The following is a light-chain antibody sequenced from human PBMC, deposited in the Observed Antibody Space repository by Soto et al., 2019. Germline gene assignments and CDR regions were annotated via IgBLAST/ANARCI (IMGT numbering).Light chain of an antibody. CDR3: QQCGSLWWT. V-gene: IGKV3-20*01. Sequence: EIVLTQSPGTLSLSPGERATLSCRASQSVSSSYLAWYQQKPGQAPRLLIYGASSRATGIPDSFSGSGSGTDFALTISRLEPEDFAVYYCQQCGSLWWTFGQGTKVEIK. CDR2: GAS. CDR1: QSVSSSY. J-gene: IGKJ1*01.